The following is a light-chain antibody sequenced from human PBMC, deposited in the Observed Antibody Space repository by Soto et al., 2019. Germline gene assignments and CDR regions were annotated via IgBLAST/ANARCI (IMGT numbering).Light chain of an antibody. CDR3: CSYAGSYTLV. J-gene: IGLJ2*01. Sequence: QSALTQPRSVSGSPGQSVTISCTGTSSDVGTYNYVSWYQQHPGKAPKLMIYDVTYRPSGVTDRFSGSKSGNTASLTISGLQAEDEADYYCCSYAGSYTLVFGGGTKLTVL. CDR2: DVT. CDR1: SSDVGTYNY. V-gene: IGLV2-11*01.